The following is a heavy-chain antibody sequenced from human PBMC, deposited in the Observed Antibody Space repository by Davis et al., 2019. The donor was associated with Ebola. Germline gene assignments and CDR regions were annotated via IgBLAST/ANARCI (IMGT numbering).Heavy chain of an antibody. V-gene: IGHV3-53*01. D-gene: IGHD5-18*01. Sequence: GESLKISCAASGFTVSSNYMSWVRQAPGKGLEWVSVIYSSGSTYYADSVKGRFTISRDNSKNTLYLQMNSLRAEDTAVYYCARIDGQLWHYGMDVWGQGTTVTVSS. CDR2: IYSSGST. J-gene: IGHJ6*02. CDR3: ARIDGQLWHYGMDV. CDR1: GFTVSSNY.